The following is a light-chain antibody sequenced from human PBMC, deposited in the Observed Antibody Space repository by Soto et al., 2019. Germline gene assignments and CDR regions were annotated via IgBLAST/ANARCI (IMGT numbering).Light chain of an antibody. Sequence: DIQMTQSPSTLSASVGDRVTITCRASQSISSWLAWYQQKPGKAPKLLIYKASSLESGVPSRFSGSESGTEFTLTISRLQPDDFAPSYCQQYNSYSPYTFGQGTKLEIK. V-gene: IGKV1-5*03. CDR1: QSISSW. CDR3: QQYNSYSPYT. CDR2: KAS. J-gene: IGKJ2*01.